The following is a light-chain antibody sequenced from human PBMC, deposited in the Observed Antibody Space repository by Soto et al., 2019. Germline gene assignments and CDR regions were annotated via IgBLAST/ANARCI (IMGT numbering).Light chain of an antibody. J-gene: IGLJ2*01. CDR2: DVS. CDR3: GSYTSSKTVV. CDR1: SSDVGGYNH. V-gene: IGLV2-14*01. Sequence: QSALTQPASVSASPGQSITISCTGTSSDVGGYNHVSWYQQHPGKVPKVMIFDVSNRPSGVSNRFSGSKSGNTASLTISGLQAEDEADYYCGSYTSSKTVVFGGGTKVTVL.